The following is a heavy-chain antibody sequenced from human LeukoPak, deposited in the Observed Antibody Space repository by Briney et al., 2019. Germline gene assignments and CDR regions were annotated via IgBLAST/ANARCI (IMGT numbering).Heavy chain of an antibody. V-gene: IGHV7-4-1*02. CDR2: INTNTGNP. CDR1: GYTFTKYT. Sequence: ASVKVSCKASGYTFTKYTMNWVRQAPGQGLEWMGWINTNTGNPAYAQGLTGRFVFSLDTSVTTAYLQISSLKAEDTAVYYCARPGGGSSLSVYYYYNGRDVWGQGTTVTVSS. CDR3: ARPGGGSSLSVYYYYNGRDV. J-gene: IGHJ6*02. D-gene: IGHD3-16*01.